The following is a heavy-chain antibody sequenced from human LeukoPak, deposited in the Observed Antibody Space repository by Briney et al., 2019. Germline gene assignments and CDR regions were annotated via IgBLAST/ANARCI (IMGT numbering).Heavy chain of an antibody. J-gene: IGHJ4*02. CDR1: GYTFTTYG. CDR3: ARGEVSASLYYFDF. CDR2: VSGYTGNT. V-gene: IGHV1-18*01. D-gene: IGHD2-2*01. Sequence: GASVKVSCKTSGYTFTTYGVSWVRQAPGQGLEWMGWVSGYTGNTNYAERFQGRVTMTTDTSTTTVYMELTSLRSDVTAVYYCARGEVSASLYYFDFWGQGTLVTVS.